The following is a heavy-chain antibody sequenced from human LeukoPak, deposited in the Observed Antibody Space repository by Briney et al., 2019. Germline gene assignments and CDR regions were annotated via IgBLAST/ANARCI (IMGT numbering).Heavy chain of an antibody. J-gene: IGHJ6*02. CDR2: ISASGGST. V-gene: IGHV3-23*01. CDR3: AKSLSSSSDQNYYYYGMDV. Sequence: GGSLRLSCAASGFTFSSYAMSWVRQAPGKGLEWVSAISASGGSTYYADSVKGRFTISRDNSKNTLYLQMNSLRAEDTAVYYCAKSLSSSSDQNYYYYGMDVWGQGTTVTVSS. D-gene: IGHD6-6*01. CDR1: GFTFSSYA.